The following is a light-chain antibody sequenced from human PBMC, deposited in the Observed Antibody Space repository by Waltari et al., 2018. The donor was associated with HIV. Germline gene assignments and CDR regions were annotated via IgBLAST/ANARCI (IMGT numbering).Light chain of an antibody. CDR2: RNN. Sequence: QSVLTQPPSASGTPGQRVTISCSGGRSNIGSNFVYWYQQLPGMAPKLLIYRNNQRPSGVPDRFSGSKSGTSASLAISGLRSEDGADYYCAVWDDSLTGHVVFGGGTKLTVL. J-gene: IGLJ2*01. CDR1: RSNIGSNF. V-gene: IGLV1-47*01. CDR3: AVWDDSLTGHVV.